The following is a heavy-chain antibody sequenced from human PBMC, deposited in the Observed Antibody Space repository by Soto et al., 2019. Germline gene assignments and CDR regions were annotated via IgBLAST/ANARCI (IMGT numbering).Heavy chain of an antibody. D-gene: IGHD3-3*01. CDR2: ISGDGSDK. Sequence: PGGSLRLSCVASGFTFNRYGIHWVRQAPGKGLEWVALISGDGSDKDYADSVKGRFTISRDNSKNTLYLQMNSLRPEDTAVYYCAKTLRFLELALDYYSGMDVWRQGTTVTVSS. J-gene: IGHJ6*02. V-gene: IGHV3-30*18. CDR1: GFTFNRYG. CDR3: AKTLRFLELALDYYSGMDV.